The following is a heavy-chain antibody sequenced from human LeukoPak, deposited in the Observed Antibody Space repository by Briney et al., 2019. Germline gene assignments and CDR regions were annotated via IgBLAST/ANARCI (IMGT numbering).Heavy chain of an antibody. V-gene: IGHV3-11*06. D-gene: IGHD3-10*01. CDR3: ARDPRRRGYYGMDV. CDR2: ISSSSSYT. CDR1: GFTFSDYY. J-gene: IGHJ6*04. Sequence: PGGSLRLSCVASGFTFSDYYMSWIRQAPGKGLEWVSYISSSSSYTNYADSVKGRFTISRDNAKNSLYLQMNSLGAEDTAVYYCARDPRRRGYYGMDVWGKGTTVTVSS.